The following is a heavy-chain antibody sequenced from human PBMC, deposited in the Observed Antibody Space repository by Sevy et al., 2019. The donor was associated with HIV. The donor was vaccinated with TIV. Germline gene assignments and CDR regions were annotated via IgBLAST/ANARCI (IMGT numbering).Heavy chain of an antibody. CDR2: IHYSGRT. D-gene: IGHD6-19*01. Sequence: SETLSLTCSVSGGSISSHSYYWTWIRQHPGKGLEWIGYIHYSGRTYYNPSLKRRVTISLDTSKNQFSLRLRSVTAADTAVYYCARDHGYSNGWFPYYYYYGMDVWGPGTTVTVSS. V-gene: IGHV4-31*03. CDR3: ARDHGYSNGWFPYYYYYGMDV. CDR1: GGSISSHSYY. J-gene: IGHJ6*02.